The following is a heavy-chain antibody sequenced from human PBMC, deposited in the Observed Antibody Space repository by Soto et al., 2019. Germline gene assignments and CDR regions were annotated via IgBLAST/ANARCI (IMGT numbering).Heavy chain of an antibody. CDR1: GFTFSSYD. CDR3: ARVYSDYDILTGYYDY. J-gene: IGHJ4*02. V-gene: IGHV3-13*01. CDR2: IGTAGDT. Sequence: GGSLRLSCAASGFTFSSYDMHWVRQATGKGLEWVSAIGTAGDTYYPGSVKGRFTISRENAKNSLYLQMNSLRAGDTAVYYCARVYSDYDILTGYYDYWGQGTLVTVSS. D-gene: IGHD3-9*01.